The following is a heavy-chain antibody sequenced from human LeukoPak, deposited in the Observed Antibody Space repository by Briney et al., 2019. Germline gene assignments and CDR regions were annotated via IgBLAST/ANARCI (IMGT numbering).Heavy chain of an antibody. CDR3: ARDTSIYDFWSGYLDY. CDR1: GGSISSYS. V-gene: IGHV4-4*07. Sequence: SETLFLTCTVSGGSISSYSLSWIRQPAGKGLEWIGRIYTSGSTNYNPSLKSRVTMSVDTSKNQFSLKLSSVTAAATAVYYCARDTSIYDFWSGYLDYWGQGTLVTVSS. J-gene: IGHJ4*02. D-gene: IGHD3-3*01. CDR2: IYTSGST.